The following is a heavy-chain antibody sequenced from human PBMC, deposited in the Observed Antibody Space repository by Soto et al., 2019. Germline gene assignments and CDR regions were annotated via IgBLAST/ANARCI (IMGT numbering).Heavy chain of an antibody. V-gene: IGHV1-69*06. J-gene: IGHJ5*02. CDR3: ARSLDTAMVTRTYNWFDP. CDR2: IIPIFGTA. D-gene: IGHD5-18*01. CDR1: GGTFSSYA. Sequence: QVQLVQSGAEVKKPGSSVKVSCKASGGTFSSYAISWVRQAPGQGLEWMGGIIPIFGTANYAQKFQGRVTITADKSTSTAYMELSSLRSEDTAVYYCARSLDTAMVTRTYNWFDPWGQGTLVTVSS.